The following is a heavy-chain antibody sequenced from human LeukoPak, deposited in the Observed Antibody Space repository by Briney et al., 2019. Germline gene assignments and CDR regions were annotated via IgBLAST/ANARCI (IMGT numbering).Heavy chain of an antibody. CDR2: INPNSGGT. CDR1: GYTFTHYY. J-gene: IGHJ4*02. Sequence: ASVTVSCKASGYTFTHYYMHWVRQAPGQGLEWMGWINPNSGGTNYAQKFQGRVTMTRDTSISTAYMELSRLRSDDTAVYYCARGGLGYCSGGSCYSPFDYWGQGTLVTVSS. D-gene: IGHD2-15*01. CDR3: ARGGLGYCSGGSCYSPFDY. V-gene: IGHV1-2*02.